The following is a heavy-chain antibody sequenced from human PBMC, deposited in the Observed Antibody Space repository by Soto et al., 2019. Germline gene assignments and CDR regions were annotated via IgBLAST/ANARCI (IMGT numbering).Heavy chain of an antibody. J-gene: IGHJ5*02. CDR1: GYTFTSYD. V-gene: IGHV1-8*01. CDR3: ARCNSSHNWFAP. D-gene: IGHD6-13*01. Sequence: ASVKVSCKASGYTFTSYDINWVRQATGQGLEWMGWMNPNSGNTGYAQKFQGRVTMTRNTSISTAYMELSSLRSEDTAVYYCARCNSSHNWFAPWGQGTLVPVSA. CDR2: MNPNSGNT.